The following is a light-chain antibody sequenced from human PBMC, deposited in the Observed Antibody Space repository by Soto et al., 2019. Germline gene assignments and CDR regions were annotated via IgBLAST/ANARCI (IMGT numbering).Light chain of an antibody. Sequence: QSVLTQPPLVSGAPGQTVTISCTGSSSNIGADYDVHWYQQLPGAAPKLLIYDNKNRPSGVPDRFSGSKSGTSASLAITGLQAGDEADYFCLSHDNSVTASWVFGGGTKLTVL. V-gene: IGLV1-40*02. CDR1: SSNIGADYD. J-gene: IGLJ3*02. CDR3: LSHDNSVTASWV. CDR2: DNK.